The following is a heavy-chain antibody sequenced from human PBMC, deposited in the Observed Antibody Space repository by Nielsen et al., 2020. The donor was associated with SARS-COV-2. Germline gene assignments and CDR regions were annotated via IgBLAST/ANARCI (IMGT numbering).Heavy chain of an antibody. V-gene: IGHV4-31*02. D-gene: IGHD3-9*01. CDR3: ARNAYYDILTGYHRGGNYFDF. Sequence: PGKGLEWIGYIYYSGSTYYNPSLKSRVTISVDTSKNQFSLKLSSVTAADTAVYYCARNAYYDILTGYHRGGNYFDFWGLGTLVTVSS. CDR2: IYYSGST. J-gene: IGHJ4*02.